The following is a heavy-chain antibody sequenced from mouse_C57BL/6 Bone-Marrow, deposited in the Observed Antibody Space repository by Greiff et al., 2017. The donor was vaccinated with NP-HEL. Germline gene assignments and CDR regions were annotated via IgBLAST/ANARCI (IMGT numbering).Heavy chain of an antibody. D-gene: IGHD1-1*01. CDR3: ARKHHYYGSSYGWYFDV. J-gene: IGHJ1*03. CDR1: GFSLTSYG. V-gene: IGHV2-2*01. CDR2: IWSGGST. Sequence: QVQLKQSGPGLVQPSQSLSITCTVSGFSLTSYGVHWVRQSPGKGLEWLGVIWSGGSTDYNVAFISRLSISKDNSKSQVFFKMNSLQADDTAIYYCARKHHYYGSSYGWYFDVWGTGTTVTVSS.